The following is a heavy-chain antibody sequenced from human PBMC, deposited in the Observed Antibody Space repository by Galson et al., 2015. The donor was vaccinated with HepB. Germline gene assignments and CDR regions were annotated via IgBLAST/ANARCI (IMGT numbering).Heavy chain of an antibody. D-gene: IGHD2-15*01. Sequence: SVKVSCKASGGTFSSYAISWVRQAPGQGLEWMGGIIPIFGTANYAQKFQGRVTITADESTSTAYMELSSLRSEDTAVYYCARDPPYCSGGSCPDAFDIWGQGTMVTVSS. CDR1: GGTFSSYA. CDR3: ARDPPYCSGGSCPDAFDI. CDR2: IIPIFGTA. V-gene: IGHV1-69*13. J-gene: IGHJ3*02.